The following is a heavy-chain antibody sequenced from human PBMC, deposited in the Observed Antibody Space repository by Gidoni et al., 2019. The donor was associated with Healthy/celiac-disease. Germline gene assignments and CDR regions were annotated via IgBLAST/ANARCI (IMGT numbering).Heavy chain of an antibody. CDR2: INHSGST. D-gene: IGHD6-13*01. CDR3: ARGHSSSSWYVRSCRFDP. CDR1: GGSFSGYY. V-gene: IGHV4-34*01. J-gene: IGHJ5*02. Sequence: VPLQQWGAGLLQPSETLSLTCAFYGGSFSGYYWSWIRQPPGKGLEWIGEINHSGSTNYNPSLKSRVTISVDTSKNQFSLKLSSVTAADTAVYYCARGHSSSSWYVRSCRFDPWGQGTLVTVSS.